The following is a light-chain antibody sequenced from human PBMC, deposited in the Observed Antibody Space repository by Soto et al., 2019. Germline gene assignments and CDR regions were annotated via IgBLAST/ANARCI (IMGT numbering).Light chain of an antibody. V-gene: IGKV3-20*01. CDR1: QSITSNY. CDR2: DAS. Sequence: EIVLTQSPATLSLSPGERATLSCRASQSITSNYLAWYQQKPGQAPRLLIYDASSRATGIPDRFSGSGSGTDFTLTISRLEPEDFAVYYCQHYGTSLYTFGQGTKLEIK. J-gene: IGKJ2*01. CDR3: QHYGTSLYT.